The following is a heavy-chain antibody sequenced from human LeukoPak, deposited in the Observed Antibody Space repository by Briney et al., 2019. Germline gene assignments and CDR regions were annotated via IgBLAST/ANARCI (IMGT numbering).Heavy chain of an antibody. D-gene: IGHD3-22*01. Sequence: ASVKVSCKASGGTFSRYAISWVRQAPGQGVEWMGGIIPIFGTANYAQKFQGRVTITPDESTSTAYMELSSLRSEDTAVYYCARRASSTYYYDSSGYYSHYYYGMDVWGQGTTVTVSS. CDR1: GGTFSRYA. CDR2: IIPIFGTA. CDR3: ARRASSTYYYDSSGYYSHYYYGMDV. V-gene: IGHV1-69*13. J-gene: IGHJ6*02.